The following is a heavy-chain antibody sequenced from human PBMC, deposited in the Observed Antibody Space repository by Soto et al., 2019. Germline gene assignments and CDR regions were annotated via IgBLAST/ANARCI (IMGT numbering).Heavy chain of an antibody. Sequence: TLSLTCTVSGGSISSGDYYWSWIRQPPGKGLEWIGYIYYSGSTYYNPSLKSRVTISVDTSKNQFSLKLSSVTAADTAVYYCARVCSSTSCYACFDYWGQGTLVTVSS. V-gene: IGHV4-30-4*01. D-gene: IGHD2-2*01. CDR3: ARVCSSTSCYACFDY. CDR1: GGSISSGDYY. CDR2: IYYSGST. J-gene: IGHJ4*02.